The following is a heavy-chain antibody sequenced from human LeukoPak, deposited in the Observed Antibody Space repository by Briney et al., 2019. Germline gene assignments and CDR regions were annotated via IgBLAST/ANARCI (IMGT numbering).Heavy chain of an antibody. CDR3: ARLERGDYVGYFDY. CDR2: IYYSGRT. D-gene: IGHD4-17*01. Sequence: SETLSLTCTVSGGSISSYYWSWIRQPPGKGLEWIGYIYYSGRTNYNPSLKSRVTISVDTSKNQFSLKLSSVTAADTAVYYCARLERGDYVGYFDYWGQGTLVTVSS. CDR1: GGSISSYY. V-gene: IGHV4-59*08. J-gene: IGHJ4*02.